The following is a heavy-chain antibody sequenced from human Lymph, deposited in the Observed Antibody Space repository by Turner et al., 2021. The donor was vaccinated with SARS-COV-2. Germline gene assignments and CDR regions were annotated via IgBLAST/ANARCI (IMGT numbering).Heavy chain of an antibody. D-gene: IGHD3-22*01. Sequence: EVQLLESGGCFVQPGGSLSLSCAASGFTFSSYAMRWVRQAPGKGLEWVSVISGNGGSTYYADAVKGRFTISRDNSKNTVYLQMKSLRAEDTAVYYCAKNEMAMIAVVITLFDYWGQGTLVTVSS. CDR3: AKNEMAMIAVVITLFDY. CDR1: GFTFSSYA. J-gene: IGHJ4*02. CDR2: ISGNGGST. V-gene: IGHV3-23*01.